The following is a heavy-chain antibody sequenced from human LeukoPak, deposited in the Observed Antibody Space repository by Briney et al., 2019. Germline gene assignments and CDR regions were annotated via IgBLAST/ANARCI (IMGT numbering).Heavy chain of an antibody. V-gene: IGHV3-21*06. CDR3: TRARSSDS. Sequence: GGSLRLSWAASGFAFSTYSMNWVRQAPGKGLEWVSSISSGSITISYADSVKGRFTVSRDNAQNSLHLQLNSLRAEDTAVYYCTRARSSDSWGQGTLVTVSS. CDR1: GFAFSTYS. J-gene: IGHJ4*02. CDR2: ISSGSITI.